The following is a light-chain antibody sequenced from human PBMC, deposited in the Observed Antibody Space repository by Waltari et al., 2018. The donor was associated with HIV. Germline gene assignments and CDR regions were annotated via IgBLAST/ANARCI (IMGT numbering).Light chain of an antibody. CDR3: ASFTGDNTVM. CDR2: DVD. V-gene: IGLV2-14*03. CDR1: DSDFGLYNF. J-gene: IGLJ3*02. Sequence: AVTQPASVSGLPGQSTTISCTGGDSDFGLYNFVSWYQQHSGKPPKLILYDVDRRASGVADRFSGSMSGNTASLTISGLRAEDEAHYYCASFTGDNTVMFGGGTEVTVL.